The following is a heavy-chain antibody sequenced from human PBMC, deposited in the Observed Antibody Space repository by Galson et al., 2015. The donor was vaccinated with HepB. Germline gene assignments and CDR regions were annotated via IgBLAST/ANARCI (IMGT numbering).Heavy chain of an antibody. CDR2: IHSGGVT. Sequence: SLRLSRAASGFTVSSNYMSWVRQVPGKGLEWVAVIHSGGVTYYADSVKGRFTISRDNSKNTLYLQMNSLRAEDTAVYYCARERSYYYYYMDVWGKGTTVTVSS. CDR3: ARERSYYYYYMDV. V-gene: IGHV3-53*01. J-gene: IGHJ6*03. CDR1: GFTVSSNY. D-gene: IGHD3-16*01.